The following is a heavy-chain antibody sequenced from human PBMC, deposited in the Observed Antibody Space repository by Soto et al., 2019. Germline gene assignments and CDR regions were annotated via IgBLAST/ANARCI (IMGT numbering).Heavy chain of an antibody. D-gene: IGHD6-19*01. CDR1: GFTFSSYA. V-gene: IGHV3-30-3*01. J-gene: IGHJ6*02. CDR3: ARGIAVAVGMDV. Sequence: GGSLRLSCAASGFTFSSYAMHWVRQAPGKGLEWVAVISYDGSNKYYADSVKGRFTISRDNSKNTLYLQMNSLRAEDTAVYYCARGIAVAVGMDVWGQGTTVTVSS. CDR2: ISYDGSNK.